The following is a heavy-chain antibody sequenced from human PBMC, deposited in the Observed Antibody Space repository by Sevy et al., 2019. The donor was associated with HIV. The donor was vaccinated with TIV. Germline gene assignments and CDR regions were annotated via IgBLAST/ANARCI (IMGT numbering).Heavy chain of an antibody. V-gene: IGHV1-3*04. Sequence: ASVKVSCKTSGYTFTYSAVHWVRQALGQRLEWMGWINTGNGNTKYSQQFQGKFAITMDTSANTAYMELSSLTSEDTAVYYCARRQERHFDYWGQGTLVTVSS. CDR2: INTGNGNT. J-gene: IGHJ4*02. CDR3: ARRQERHFDY. CDR1: GYTFTYSA.